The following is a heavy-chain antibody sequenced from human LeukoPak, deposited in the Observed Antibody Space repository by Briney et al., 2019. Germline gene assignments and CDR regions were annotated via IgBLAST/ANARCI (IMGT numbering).Heavy chain of an antibody. CDR3: ARDLRYSSGWSASGMDV. J-gene: IGHJ6*03. Sequence: ASVKVSCKASGYTFTGSYMHWVRQAPGQGLEWIGWINPNSGGTNYAQKFQGRVTMTRDTSISTAYMELSRLTSDDTAVYFCARDLRYSSGWSASGMDVWGKGTTVTISS. CDR1: GYTFTGSY. D-gene: IGHD6-19*01. V-gene: IGHV1-2*02. CDR2: INPNSGGT.